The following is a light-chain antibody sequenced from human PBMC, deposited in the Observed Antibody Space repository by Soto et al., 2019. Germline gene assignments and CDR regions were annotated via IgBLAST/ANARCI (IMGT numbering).Light chain of an antibody. V-gene: IGLV1-40*01. CDR2: GNG. J-gene: IGLJ1*01. CDR1: SSSIGAGYE. CDR3: QSYDKRLTAYV. Sequence: QSVLTQPASVSGSPGQSITISCTGTSSSIGAGYEVHWYHQLPGTAPKLVVSGNGNRPSGVPDRLSASKSGTSASLAITGLQAEDEGHYYCQSYDKRLTAYVFGTGTKVTGL.